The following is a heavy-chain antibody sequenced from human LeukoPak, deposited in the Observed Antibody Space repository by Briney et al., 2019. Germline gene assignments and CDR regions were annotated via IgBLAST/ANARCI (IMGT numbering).Heavy chain of an antibody. Sequence: SETLSLTCAVYGGSFSGYYWSWIRQPPGKGLEWIGEINHSGSTNYNPSLKSRVTISVDTSKNQFSLKLSSVTAADTAVYYCARGLGYCSSTSCYLGYYYYYMDVWGKGTTVTISS. CDR1: GGSFSGYY. V-gene: IGHV4-34*01. CDR3: ARGLGYCSSTSCYLGYYYYYMDV. J-gene: IGHJ6*03. CDR2: INHSGST. D-gene: IGHD2-2*01.